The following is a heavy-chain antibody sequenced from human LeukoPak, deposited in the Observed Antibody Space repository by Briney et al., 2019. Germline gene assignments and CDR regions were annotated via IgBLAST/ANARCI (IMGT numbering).Heavy chain of an antibody. CDR1: GFTFSSYG. J-gene: IGHJ4*02. CDR3: ARDWEIAAAGD. Sequence: GGSLRLSCAASGFTFSSYGMHWVRQAPGKGVEWVAVIWYDGSNKYYADSVKGRFTISRDNSKNTLYLQMNSLRAEDTAVYYCARDWEIAAAGDWGQGTLVTVSS. CDR2: IWYDGSNK. V-gene: IGHV3-33*01. D-gene: IGHD6-13*01.